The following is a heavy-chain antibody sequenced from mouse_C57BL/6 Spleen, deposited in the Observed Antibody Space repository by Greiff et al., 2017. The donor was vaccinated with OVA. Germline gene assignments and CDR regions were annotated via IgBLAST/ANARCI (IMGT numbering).Heavy chain of an antibody. J-gene: IGHJ1*03. V-gene: IGHV5-16*01. Sequence: SGSTFSDSYMAWVRQVPEQGLEWVANINYDGSSTYYLDSLKSRFIISRDNAKNILYLQMSSLKSEDTATYYCSRDVTFDVWGTGTTVTVSS. CDR1: GSTFSDSY. CDR2: INYDGSST. CDR3: SRDVTFDV.